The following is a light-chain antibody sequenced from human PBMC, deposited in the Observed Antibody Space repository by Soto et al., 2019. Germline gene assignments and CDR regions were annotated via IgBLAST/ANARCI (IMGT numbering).Light chain of an antibody. Sequence: DIQMTQFPSTLSANVGDRVIITCRASQSVNKWLAWYQQKPGEAPRLLIYDVSTLETGVPSRFSGSGSGTEFTLTISSLQPEDAATYYCQQYASYMLTFGGGTKM. J-gene: IGKJ4*01. V-gene: IGKV1-5*01. CDR3: QQYASYMLT. CDR2: DVS. CDR1: QSVNKW.